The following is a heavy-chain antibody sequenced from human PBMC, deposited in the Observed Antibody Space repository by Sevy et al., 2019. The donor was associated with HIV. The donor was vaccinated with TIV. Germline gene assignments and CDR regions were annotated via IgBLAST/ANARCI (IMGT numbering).Heavy chain of an antibody. CDR2: FDPEDGET. Sequence: ASVKVSCKVSGYTLTELSMHWVRQAPGKGLEWMGGFDPEDGETIYAQKFQGRVTMTEDTSTDTAYMELSSLRSEDTAVYYCATGTYCGGDCYSNYYFDYWGQGTLVTVPS. J-gene: IGHJ4*02. CDR3: ATGTYCGGDCYSNYYFDY. V-gene: IGHV1-24*01. D-gene: IGHD2-21*02. CDR1: GYTLTELS.